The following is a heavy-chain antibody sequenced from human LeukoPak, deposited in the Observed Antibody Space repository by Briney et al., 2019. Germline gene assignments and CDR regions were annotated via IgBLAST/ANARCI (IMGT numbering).Heavy chain of an antibody. V-gene: IGHV1-69*13. CDR3: ARAQVDTIFGVVIPNWFDP. J-gene: IGHJ5*02. D-gene: IGHD3-3*01. CDR1: GGTFSSYA. Sequence: ASVKVSCKSSGGTFSSYAISWVRQAPGQGLEWMGGIIPIFGTANYAQKFQGRVTITADESTSTAYMELSSLRSEDTAVYYCARAQVDTIFGVVIPNWFDPWGQGTLVTVSS. CDR2: IIPIFGTA.